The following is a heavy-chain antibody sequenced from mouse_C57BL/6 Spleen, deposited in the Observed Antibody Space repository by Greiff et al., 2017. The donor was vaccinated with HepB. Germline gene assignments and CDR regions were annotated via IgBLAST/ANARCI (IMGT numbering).Heavy chain of an antibody. D-gene: IGHD2-1*01. CDR3: AREDGNDWYFDV. CDR1: GFTFSSYG. J-gene: IGHJ1*03. CDR2: ISSGGSYT. V-gene: IGHV5-6*01. Sequence: EVHLVESGGDLVKPGGSLKLSCAASGFTFSSYGMSWVRQTPDKRLEWVATISSGGSYTYYPDSVKGRFTISRDNAKNTLYLQMSSLKSEDTAMYYCAREDGNDWYFDVWGTGTTVTVSS.